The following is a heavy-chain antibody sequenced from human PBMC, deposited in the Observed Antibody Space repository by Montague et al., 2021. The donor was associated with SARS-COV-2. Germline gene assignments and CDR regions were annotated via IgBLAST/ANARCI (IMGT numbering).Heavy chain of an antibody. D-gene: IGHD4-11*01. Sequence: SLRLSCAASGFTFSSYGMHWVCQAPGKGLEWVAVIWYDGSNKYYADSVKGRFTISRDNSKNTLYLQMNSLRAEDTAVYYCARGRQSLYSNYFGGVSPYYFDYWGQGTLVTVSS. J-gene: IGHJ4*02. V-gene: IGHV3-33*01. CDR2: IWYDGSNK. CDR3: ARGRQSLYSNYFGGVSPYYFDY. CDR1: GFTFSSYG.